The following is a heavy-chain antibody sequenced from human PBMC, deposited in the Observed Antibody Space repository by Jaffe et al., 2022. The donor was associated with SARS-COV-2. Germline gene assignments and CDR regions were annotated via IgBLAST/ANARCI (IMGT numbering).Heavy chain of an antibody. CDR3: AKETGPWYNWNAYYMDV. V-gene: IGHV3-23*04. Sequence: EVQLVESGGGLVQPGGSLRLSCAASGFTFSSYAMSWVRQAPGKGLEWVSAISGSGGSTYYADSVKGRFTISRDNSKNTLYLQMNSLRAEDTAVYYCAKETGPWYNWNAYYMDVWGKGTTVTVSS. CDR1: GFTFSSYA. D-gene: IGHD1-1*01. CDR2: ISGSGGST. J-gene: IGHJ6*03.